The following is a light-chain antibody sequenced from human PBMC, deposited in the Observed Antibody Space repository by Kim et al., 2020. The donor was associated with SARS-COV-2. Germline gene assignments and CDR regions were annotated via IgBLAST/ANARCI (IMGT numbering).Light chain of an antibody. CDR2: GAS. CDR3: QQYSSWPPVT. CDR1: QSISTK. J-gene: IGKJ4*01. Sequence: EIVMTQSPATLSVSPGERATLSCRASQSISTKLAWYQQKPGQAPRLLIDGASTRATGIPVRFSGSGSGTEFTLTISGLQSEDFAVYYCQQYSSWPPVTFGGGTKVDIK. V-gene: IGKV3-15*01.